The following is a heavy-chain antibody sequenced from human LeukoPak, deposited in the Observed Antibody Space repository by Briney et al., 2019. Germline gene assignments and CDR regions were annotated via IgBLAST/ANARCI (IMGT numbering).Heavy chain of an antibody. J-gene: IGHJ6*02. D-gene: IGHD2-21*02. V-gene: IGHV3-48*03. Sequence: GGSLRLSCEASGFSFSSYEINWVRQATGKGLEWVSYISSSGSTMYHADSVKGRFIISRDNAKNSLYLQMNTLRAEDTAVYFCARGGLRLGRYYYYGMDVWGLGTTVTVSS. CDR3: ARGGLRLGRYYYYGMDV. CDR1: GFSFSSYE. CDR2: ISSSGSTM.